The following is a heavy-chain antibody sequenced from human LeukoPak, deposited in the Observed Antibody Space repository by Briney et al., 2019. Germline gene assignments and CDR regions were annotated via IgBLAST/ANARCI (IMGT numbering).Heavy chain of an antibody. V-gene: IGHV3-48*01. CDR2: ISSSSSTI. CDR3: ARDLSDGNSGYDFDY. J-gene: IGHJ4*02. D-gene: IGHD5-12*01. Sequence: GGSLRLSCAASGFTFSTYSMNWVRQAPGKGLEWVSYISSSSSTIYCADSVKGRFTISRDNTKNSLYLQMNSLRAEDTAVYYCARDLSDGNSGYDFDYWGQGTLVTVSS. CDR1: GFTFSTYS.